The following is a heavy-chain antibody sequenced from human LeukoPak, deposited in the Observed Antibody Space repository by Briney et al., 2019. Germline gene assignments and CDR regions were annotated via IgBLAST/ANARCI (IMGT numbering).Heavy chain of an antibody. CDR1: GFTFSVYS. Sequence: KTGGSLRLSCVVSGFTFSVYSMNWVRQAPGKVLEWVSSISSSSNHKYYADSVKGRFTISRDNAKNSLYLQMNSLRAEDTAVYYCAKFFTGEYVRAFDIWGQGTMVTVSS. D-gene: IGHD3-10*02. CDR2: ISSSSNHK. V-gene: IGHV3-21*01. CDR3: AKFFTGEYVRAFDI. J-gene: IGHJ3*02.